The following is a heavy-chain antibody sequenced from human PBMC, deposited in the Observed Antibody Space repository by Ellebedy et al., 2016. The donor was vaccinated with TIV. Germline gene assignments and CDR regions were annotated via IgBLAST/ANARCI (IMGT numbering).Heavy chain of an antibody. CDR1: GFTFSSYA. J-gene: IGHJ4*02. D-gene: IGHD3-9*01. V-gene: IGHV3-30-3*01. Sequence: PGGSLRLSCAASGFTFSSYAMHRVRQAPGKGLEWVAVISYDGSNKYYADSVKGRFTISRDNSKNSLYLQMNSLRAEDTAVYFCARDESNYDVFNYWGQGSLVTVSS. CDR3: ARDESNYDVFNY. CDR2: ISYDGSNK.